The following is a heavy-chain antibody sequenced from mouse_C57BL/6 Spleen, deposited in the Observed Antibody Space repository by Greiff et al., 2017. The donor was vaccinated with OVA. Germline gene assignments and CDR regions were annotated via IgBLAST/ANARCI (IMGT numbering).Heavy chain of an antibody. J-gene: IGHJ3*01. D-gene: IGHD1-1*01. CDR3: EREDYGSSLFAF. CDR1: GFTFSSYA. Sequence: EVHLVESGGGLVKPGGSLKLSCAASGFTFSSYAMTWVRQTPEKRLEWVATISDGGSYTYYPDNVKGRFTLSIDNAKNNLYLQMSPLKSEDTAMYYCEREDYGSSLFAFWGQGTLVTVSA. V-gene: IGHV5-4*01. CDR2: ISDGGSYT.